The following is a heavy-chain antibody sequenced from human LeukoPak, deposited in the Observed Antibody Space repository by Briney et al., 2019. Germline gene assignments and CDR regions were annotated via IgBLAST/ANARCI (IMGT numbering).Heavy chain of an antibody. D-gene: IGHD5-18*01. CDR1: GFTFSSYS. J-gene: IGHJ4*02. CDR3: ARDGVDTAMVHY. V-gene: IGHV3-21*01. Sequence: PGGSLRLSCAASGFTFSSYSMNWVRQAPGKGLEWVSSISSSSSYIYYADSVKGRFTISRDNAKNPLYLKMNSLRAEETAVYYCARDGVDTAMVHYWGQGTLVTVSS. CDR2: ISSSSSYI.